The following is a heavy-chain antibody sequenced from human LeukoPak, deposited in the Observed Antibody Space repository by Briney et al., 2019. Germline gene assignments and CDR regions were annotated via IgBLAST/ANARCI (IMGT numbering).Heavy chain of an antibody. CDR2: ISGSGGST. CDR3: ARVTVGATRVGGYFDY. CDR1: GFTFSSYA. J-gene: IGHJ4*02. Sequence: QPGGSLRLSCAASGFTFSSYAMSWVRQAPGKGLEWVSAISGSGGSTYYADSVKGRFTISRDNSKNTLYLQMNSLRAEDTAVYYCARVTVGATRVGGYFDYWGQGTLVTVSS. V-gene: IGHV3-23*01. D-gene: IGHD1-26*01.